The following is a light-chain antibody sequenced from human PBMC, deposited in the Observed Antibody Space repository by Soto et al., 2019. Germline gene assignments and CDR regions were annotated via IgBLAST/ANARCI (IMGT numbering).Light chain of an antibody. CDR3: QQTYTTPRT. V-gene: IGKV1-39*01. CDR1: QTASNY. J-gene: IGKJ1*01. Sequence: DTQMTQSPSYLSASVGDRISITCRASQTASNYVNWYQQKPGKAPTLLISATSTLQSGVPSRFRGSGSGTDFTLTITSLQPEDFAPYYCQQTYTTPRTFGQGTKVAIK. CDR2: ATS.